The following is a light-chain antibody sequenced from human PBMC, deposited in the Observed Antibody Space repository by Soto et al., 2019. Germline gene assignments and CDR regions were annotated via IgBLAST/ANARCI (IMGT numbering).Light chain of an antibody. CDR3: EAWAGSLHVVL. V-gene: IGLV1-44*01. Sequence: QPVLAQPPSASGTPGQRVTISCSGSSSNIGTNTVNWYQHLPGSAPKLLIYSNNQRPSGVPDRFSGSKSGTSASLAISGLQPDDEADYYCEAWAGSLHVVLFGGGTKLAVL. J-gene: IGLJ2*01. CDR1: SSNIGTNT. CDR2: SNN.